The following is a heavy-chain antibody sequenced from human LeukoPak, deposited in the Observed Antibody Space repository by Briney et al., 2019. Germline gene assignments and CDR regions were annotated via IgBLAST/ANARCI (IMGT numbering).Heavy chain of an antibody. CDR3: AGERIYYGLNV. V-gene: IGHV4-39*01. CDR2: IYYSGST. D-gene: IGHD3-10*01. CDR1: GGSISSRNYY. Sequence: SETLSLTCTVSGGSISSRNYYWGWIRQPPGKGLEWIGSIYYSGSTYYNPSLKSRVTISVDTSKNQFSLELSFVTAAETAVYYCAGERIYYGLNVWGQGTTVTVSS. J-gene: IGHJ6*02.